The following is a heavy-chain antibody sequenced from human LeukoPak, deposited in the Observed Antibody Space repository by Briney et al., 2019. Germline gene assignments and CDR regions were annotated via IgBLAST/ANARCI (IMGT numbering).Heavy chain of an antibody. CDR1: GDSVSTNIAA. CDR2: TYYRSKWYS. Sequence: SQTLSLTCDISGDSVSTNIAAWNWIRQSPSRGLEWLGRTYYRSKWYSDCELSLKSRISIHADTSKNQFSLKLSSVTAADTAVFYCARFSSLAAVGTDYWGHGTLVTVSS. V-gene: IGHV6-1*01. J-gene: IGHJ4*01. D-gene: IGHD6-13*01. CDR3: ARFSSLAAVGTDY.